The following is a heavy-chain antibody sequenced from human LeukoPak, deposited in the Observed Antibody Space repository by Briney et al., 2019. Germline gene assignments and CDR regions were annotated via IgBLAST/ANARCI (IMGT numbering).Heavy chain of an antibody. D-gene: IGHD2-2*01. CDR1: GGSVSSGGYY. J-gene: IGHJ5*02. CDR3: ARSKAHLSTSWYGTWFDP. Sequence: PSQTLSLTCSVSGGSVSSGGYYWNWIRQPPGKGLEWIGFIYHTGNTDYNPSLKSRVTISVDTSKNQLSLKLSSVTAADTAVYYCARSKAHLSTSWYGTWFDPWGQGTLVTVSS. CDR2: IYHTGNT. V-gene: IGHV4-30-2*01.